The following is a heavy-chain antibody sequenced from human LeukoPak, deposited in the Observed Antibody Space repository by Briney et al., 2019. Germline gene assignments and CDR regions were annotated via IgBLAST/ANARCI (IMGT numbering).Heavy chain of an antibody. Sequence: SETLSLTCTVSGGSISSYYWSWIRQPPGKGLAWIGYIYYSGSTNYNPSLKSRVTISVDTSKNQFSLKLSSVTAADTAVYYCARDEGVAGTYYYYGMDVWGQGTTVTVSS. CDR3: ARDEGVAGTYYYYGMDV. CDR1: GGSISSYY. J-gene: IGHJ6*02. V-gene: IGHV4-59*01. CDR2: IYYSGST. D-gene: IGHD6-19*01.